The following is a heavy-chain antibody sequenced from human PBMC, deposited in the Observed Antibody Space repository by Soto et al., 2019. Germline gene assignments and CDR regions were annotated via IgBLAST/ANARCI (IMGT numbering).Heavy chain of an antibody. J-gene: IGHJ5*02. V-gene: IGHV4-39*01. D-gene: IGHD2-2*01. Sequence: SETLSLTCTVSGGSISSSSYYWGWIRQPPGKGLEWIGSIYYSGSTYYNPSLKSRVTISVDTSKNQFSLKLSSVTAADTAVYYCARRLVVEEDNWFDPWGQGTLVTVSS. CDR1: GGSISSSSYY. CDR3: ARRLVVEEDNWFDP. CDR2: IYYSGST.